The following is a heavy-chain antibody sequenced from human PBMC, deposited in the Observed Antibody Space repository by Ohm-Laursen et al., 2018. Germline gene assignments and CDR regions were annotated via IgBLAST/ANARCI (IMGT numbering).Heavy chain of an antibody. CDR1: GYTFTGYY. V-gene: IGHV1-2*02. D-gene: IGHD6-13*01. CDR3: AGSIAAAYYYYYYGMDV. Sequence: SVKVSCKSSGYTFTGYYMHWVRQAPGQGLEWMGWINPNSGGTNYAQKFQGRVTMTRDTSISTAYMELSRLRSDDTAVYYCAGSIAAAYYYYYYGMDVWGQGTTVTVSS. CDR2: INPNSGGT. J-gene: IGHJ6*02.